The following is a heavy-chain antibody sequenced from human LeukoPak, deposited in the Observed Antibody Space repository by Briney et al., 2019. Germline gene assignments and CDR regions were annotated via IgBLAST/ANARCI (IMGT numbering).Heavy chain of an antibody. D-gene: IGHD6-13*01. CDR1: GDSITSSSYY. CDR3: ARGRYLTTLGGAAAGFLDY. J-gene: IGHJ4*02. CDR2: IYYRGTT. Sequence: SETLSLTCTVSGDSITSSSYYWGWIRQPPGKGLEWLGTIYYRGTTYYNPSLKSRVTMSVDTSQKQFSLRLTSVRAADTAVYYCARGRYLTTLGGAAAGFLDYWGQGTVVTVSS. V-gene: IGHV4-39*07.